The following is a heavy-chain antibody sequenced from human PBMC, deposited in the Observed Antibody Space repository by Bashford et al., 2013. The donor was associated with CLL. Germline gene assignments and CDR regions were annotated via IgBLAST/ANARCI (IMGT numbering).Heavy chain of an antibody. CDR1: GYSFTELS. Sequence: ASVKVSCKVSGYSFTELSMHWVRQSPGKGLEWMGGFVPEDGETIYAQKFQGRVTMTEDTSTDTAYMELSSLRSEDTAVYYCARVDSPTVINDAFDIWGQGTMVTVSS. CDR3: ARVDSPTVINDAFDI. CDR2: FVPEDGET. D-gene: IGHD5-12*01. J-gene: IGHJ3*02. V-gene: IGHV1-24*01.